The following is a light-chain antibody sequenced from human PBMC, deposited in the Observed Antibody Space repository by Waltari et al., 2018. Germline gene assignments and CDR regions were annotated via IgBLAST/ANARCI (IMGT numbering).Light chain of an antibody. CDR1: ESVLYSSNNKTH. V-gene: IGKV4-1*01. CDR2: WAS. Sequence: IVMTQSPDSLALSLGERSTINCKSSESVLYSSNNKTHLAWYQQKPGQPPKLLLYWASTRKSGVPDRFSGSGSETDFTLTVTSLQAEDAAVYYCQQYYSTPLTFGGGTRVEI. J-gene: IGKJ4*01. CDR3: QQYYSTPLT.